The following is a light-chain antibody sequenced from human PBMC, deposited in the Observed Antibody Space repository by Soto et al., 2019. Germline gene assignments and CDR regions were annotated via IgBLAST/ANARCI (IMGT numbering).Light chain of an antibody. V-gene: IGLV2-14*01. CDR1: SSDVGGYNY. CDR2: DVS. J-gene: IGLJ1*01. Sequence: QSALTQPASVSGSPGQSITISCTGTSSDVGGYNYVSWYQQHPGKAPKLMIYDVSNRPSGVSNRFSGSKSGNTASLTISGLQDEDEDDYYCSSYTSSTWVFGNGTKLTVL. CDR3: SSYTSSTWV.